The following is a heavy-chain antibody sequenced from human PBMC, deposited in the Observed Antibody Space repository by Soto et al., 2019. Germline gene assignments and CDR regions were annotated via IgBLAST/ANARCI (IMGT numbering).Heavy chain of an antibody. D-gene: IGHD1-26*01. CDR1: GFSLTTSGVG. CDR2: IYWDDDK. J-gene: IGHJ4*02. Sequence: QITLKESGPALVKPTQTLTLTCTFSGFSLTTSGVGVGWIRQPPGKALEWLAMIYWDDDKRYSPSLENRLTITKDTSKNQVVLTMTNMAPVDTATYYCALRAPPIVGVTLFHSWGQGTLVTVSS. CDR3: ALRAPPIVGVTLFHS. V-gene: IGHV2-5*02.